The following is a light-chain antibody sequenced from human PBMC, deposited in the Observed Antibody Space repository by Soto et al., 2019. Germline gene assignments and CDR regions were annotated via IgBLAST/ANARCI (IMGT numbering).Light chain of an antibody. CDR3: TSYTSSNTPV. CDR2: EVS. CDR1: SRDVGGYNY. V-gene: IGLV2-14*01. J-gene: IGLJ7*01. Sequence: QSALTQPASVSGSPGQSITISCTGTSRDVGGYNYVSWYQQHPGKAPKLMIYEVSNRPSGVSNRFSGSKSGNTASLTISGLQAEDEADYYCTSYTSSNTPVFGTGTQLTVL.